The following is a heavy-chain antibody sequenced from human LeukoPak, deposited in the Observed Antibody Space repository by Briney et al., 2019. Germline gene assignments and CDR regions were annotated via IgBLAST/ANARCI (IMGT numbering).Heavy chain of an antibody. Sequence: ASMKVSCKASGYTFTGYYMHWVRQAPGQGLEWMGWINPNSGGTNYAQKFQGRVTMTRDTSISTAYMELSRLRSDDTAVYYCARTLAAVAEIWFDPWGQGTLVTVSS. CDR2: INPNSGGT. CDR3: ARTLAAVAEIWFDP. V-gene: IGHV1-2*02. D-gene: IGHD6-19*01. CDR1: GYTFTGYY. J-gene: IGHJ5*02.